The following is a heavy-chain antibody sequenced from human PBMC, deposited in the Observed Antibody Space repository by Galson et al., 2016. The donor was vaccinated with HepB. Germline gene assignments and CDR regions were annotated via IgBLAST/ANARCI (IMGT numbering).Heavy chain of an antibody. Sequence: CAISGDSVSSHSAAWNWIRQSPSRGLEGLGRTYYRSMWYNDYAVSVKSRITINPDTSKNQFSLQLNSVTPEDTAVYYCARVHQGWYAGYFDYWGQGTLVTVSS. CDR1: GDSVSSHSAA. CDR2: TYYRSMWYN. D-gene: IGHD6-19*01. V-gene: IGHV6-1*01. J-gene: IGHJ4*02. CDR3: ARVHQGWYAGYFDY.